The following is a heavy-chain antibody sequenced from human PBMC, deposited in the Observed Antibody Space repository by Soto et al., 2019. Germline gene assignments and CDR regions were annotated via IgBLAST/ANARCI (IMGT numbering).Heavy chain of an antibody. J-gene: IGHJ4*02. Sequence: QVQLVESGGGVVQPGRSLRLSCAASGFTFSSYGMHWVRQAPGKGLEWVAVISYDGSNKYYADSVKGRFTISRDNSKNTLYLQMNSLRAEDTAVYYCAKGPRYKIFLEWLLPLDYWGQGTLVTVSS. CDR3: AKGPRYKIFLEWLLPLDY. CDR1: GFTFSSYG. CDR2: ISYDGSNK. D-gene: IGHD3-3*01. V-gene: IGHV3-30*18.